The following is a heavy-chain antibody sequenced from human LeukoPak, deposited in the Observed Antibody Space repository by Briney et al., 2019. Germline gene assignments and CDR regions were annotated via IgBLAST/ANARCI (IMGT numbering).Heavy chain of an antibody. V-gene: IGHV4-59*01. CDR2: IYYSGST. CDR3: ARAPVERRRNAFDI. D-gene: IGHD5-24*01. CDR1: GDSISSYY. Sequence: PSETLSLTCTVSGDSISSYYWSWIRQPPGKGLEWIGYIYYSGSTNYNPSLKSRVTISVDTPKNQFSLKLSSVTAADTTVYYCARAPVERRRNAFDIWGQGTMVTVSS. J-gene: IGHJ3*02.